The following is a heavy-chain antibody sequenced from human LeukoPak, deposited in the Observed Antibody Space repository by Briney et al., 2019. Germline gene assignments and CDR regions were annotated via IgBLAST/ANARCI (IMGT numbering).Heavy chain of an antibody. V-gene: IGHV3-23*01. CDR2: ISGTTSGT. CDR1: GFTFSTCA. D-gene: IGHD1-14*01. Sequence: GGSLRLSCAASGFTFSTCAMSWVRQAPGKGLEWVSGISGTTSGTYYADSVRGRFTISRDNSKNTLFLQVNSLRAEDTAVYYCAKVRTYFYHGLDVWGQGTTVTVSS. J-gene: IGHJ6*02. CDR3: AKVRTYFYHGLDV.